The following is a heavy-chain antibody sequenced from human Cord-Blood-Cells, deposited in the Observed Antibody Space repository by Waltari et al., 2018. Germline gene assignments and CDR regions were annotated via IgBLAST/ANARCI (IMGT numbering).Heavy chain of an antibody. V-gene: IGHV3-30*18. CDR2: ISYDGSNK. D-gene: IGHD3-10*01. CDR1: GFTFSSYG. CDR3: AKISGDDAFDI. Sequence: QVQLVESGGGVVQPGRSLRLSCAASGFTFSSYGMHWVRQAPGKGLEWVAVISYDGSNKYYADSVKCRFTISRDNSKNTLYLQMNSLRAEDTAVYYCAKISGDDAFDIWGQGTMVTVSS. J-gene: IGHJ3*02.